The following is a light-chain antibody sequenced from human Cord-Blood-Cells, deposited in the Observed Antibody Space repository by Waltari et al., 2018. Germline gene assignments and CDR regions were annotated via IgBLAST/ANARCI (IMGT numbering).Light chain of an antibody. CDR3: SSYAGSNNVV. V-gene: IGLV2-8*01. CDR2: EVS. J-gene: IGLJ2*01. CDR1: SSHVGGYNY. Sequence: QSALTQPPSASGPPGQAVTISCTGTSSHVGGYNYVSWYQQHPGKAPNLMIYEVSKRPSGVPDRFSGSKSGNTASLTVSGLQAEDEADYYCSSYAGSNNVVFGGGTKLTVL.